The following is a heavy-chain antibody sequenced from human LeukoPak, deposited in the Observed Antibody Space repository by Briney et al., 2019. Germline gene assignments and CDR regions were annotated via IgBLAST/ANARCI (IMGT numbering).Heavy chain of an antibody. D-gene: IGHD5-18*01. Sequence: GGSLRLSCAASGFSFSSYSMNWVRQAPGKGLEWVSSITTSSSYIYYADSVKGRFTISRDNAKNSLYLQMNSLRAEDTAVYYCARARSSYGYGDAFDIWGQGTMVTVSS. CDR2: ITTSSSYI. V-gene: IGHV3-21*01. CDR3: ARARSSYGYGDAFDI. CDR1: GFSFSSYS. J-gene: IGHJ3*02.